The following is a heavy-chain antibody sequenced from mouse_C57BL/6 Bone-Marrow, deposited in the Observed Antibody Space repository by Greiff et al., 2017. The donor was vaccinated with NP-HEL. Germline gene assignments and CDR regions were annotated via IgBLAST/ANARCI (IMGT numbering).Heavy chain of an antibody. CDR1: GYAFTNYL. D-gene: IGHD1-1*01. CDR3: ARPCGSSPFDY. V-gene: IGHV1-54*01. J-gene: IGHJ2*01. Sequence: VQLQQSGAELVRPGTSVKVSCKASGYAFTNYLIEWVKQRPGQGLEWIGVINPGSGGTNYNEKFKGKATLTADKSSSTAYMQLSSLTSEDSAVYCCARPCGSSPFDYWGQGTTLTVSS. CDR2: INPGSGGT.